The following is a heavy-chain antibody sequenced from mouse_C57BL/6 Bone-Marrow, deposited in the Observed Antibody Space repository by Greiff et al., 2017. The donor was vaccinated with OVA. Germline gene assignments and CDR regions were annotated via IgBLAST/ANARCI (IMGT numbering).Heavy chain of an antibody. CDR3: ANCDWFAY. CDR1: GYTFTSYG. V-gene: IGHV1-81*01. CDR2: IYPRSGNT. J-gene: IGHJ3*01. Sequence: QVQLQQSGAELARPGASVKLSCKASGYTFTSYGISWVKQRTGQGLEWIGEIYPRSGNTYYNEKFKGKATLTADKSSSTAYMELRSLTSEDSAVYFCANCDWFAYWGQGTLVTVSA.